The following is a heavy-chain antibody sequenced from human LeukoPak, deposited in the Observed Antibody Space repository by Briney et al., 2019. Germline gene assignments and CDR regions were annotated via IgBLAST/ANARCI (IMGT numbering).Heavy chain of an antibody. CDR3: VHSEYAGGPSPDC. V-gene: IGHV2-5*02. J-gene: IGHJ4*02. Sequence: GPTLVNPTQTLTLTCTFSGFSLNTSGVPVGWIRQPPGYVMVGLSLIYWDDDKRYSPTLESRLTITKDTAKNQVFLTVTNMDPVDTATYYCVHSEYAGGPSPDCWGQGTLVTVSS. CDR1: GFSLNTSGVP. CDR2: IYWDDDK. D-gene: IGHD2-8*02.